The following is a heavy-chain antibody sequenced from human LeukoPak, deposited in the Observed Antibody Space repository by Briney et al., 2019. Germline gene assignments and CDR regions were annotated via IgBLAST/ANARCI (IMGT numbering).Heavy chain of an antibody. CDR1: GFPFTTYG. D-gene: IGHD1-14*01. CDR2: TWYDGSKK. Sequence: GGSLRLSCAASGFPFTTYGMHWVRQAPGKGLEWVAVTWYDGSKKFYVDSVKGRFTISRDISKNSLYLQMNSLRAEDTAVYYCARSRNRGEFDYWGQGTLVTVSS. J-gene: IGHJ4*02. CDR3: ARSRNRGEFDY. V-gene: IGHV3-33*01.